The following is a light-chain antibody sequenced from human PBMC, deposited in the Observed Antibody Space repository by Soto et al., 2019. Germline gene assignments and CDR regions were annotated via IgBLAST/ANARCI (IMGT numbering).Light chain of an antibody. Sequence: QSVLTQPPSVSGTPGQRVTISCSGSSSNIGSNSVNWFQQLPGTAPKPLISVTVQRPSGVPDRFSGSKSGTSASLAISGLQSEDEADYYCAAWDDSLNGHVFGAGTKLTVL. V-gene: IGLV1-44*01. J-gene: IGLJ1*01. CDR3: AAWDDSLNGHV. CDR2: VTV. CDR1: SSNIGSNS.